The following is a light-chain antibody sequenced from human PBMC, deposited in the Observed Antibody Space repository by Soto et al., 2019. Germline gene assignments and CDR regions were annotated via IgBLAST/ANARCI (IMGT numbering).Light chain of an antibody. CDR1: QSVNTW. J-gene: IGKJ1*01. CDR2: RAS. Sequence: DVQMTQSPSTLSASVGDRVTITCRASQSVNTWLAWLQQKPGKAPKVLIYRASNLETGVPSRFSGSGSGTEFILTISSLQPDDFATYYCQQYSGDPWTFGQGTKVEIK. V-gene: IGKV1-5*03. CDR3: QQYSGDPWT.